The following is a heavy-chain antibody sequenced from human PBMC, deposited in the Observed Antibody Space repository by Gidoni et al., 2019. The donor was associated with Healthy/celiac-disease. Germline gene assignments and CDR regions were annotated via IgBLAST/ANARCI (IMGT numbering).Heavy chain of an antibody. V-gene: IGHV4-34*01. CDR3: ARGLRGVRYYYYMDV. CDR2: INHSGST. J-gene: IGHJ6*03. CDR1: GGSFSGYY. D-gene: IGHD3-10*01. Sequence: QVQLQQWGAGPLKPSETLSLTCAVYGGSFSGYYWSWIRQPPGKGLEWIGEINHSGSTNYNPSLKSRVTIAVDTSKNQFSLKLSSVTAAETAVYYCARGLRGVRYYYYMDVWGKGTTVTVSS.